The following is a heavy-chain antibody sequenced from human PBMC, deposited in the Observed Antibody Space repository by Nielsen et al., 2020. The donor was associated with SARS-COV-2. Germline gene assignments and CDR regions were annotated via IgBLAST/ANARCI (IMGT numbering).Heavy chain of an antibody. J-gene: IGHJ5*02. V-gene: IGHV4-30-2*05. CDR1: GGSISRPGYS. CDR2: IYHSGSA. D-gene: IGHD3-22*01. Sequence: SETLSLTCAVSGGSISRPGYSWNWIRQPPGQALEWLGYIYHSGSAYYNPSLKSRVTISVDTSKNQFSLKLSSVTAADTAVYYCALYYDSSGYYGIGFGNWFDPWGQGTLVTVSS. CDR3: ALYYDSSGYYGIGFGNWFDP.